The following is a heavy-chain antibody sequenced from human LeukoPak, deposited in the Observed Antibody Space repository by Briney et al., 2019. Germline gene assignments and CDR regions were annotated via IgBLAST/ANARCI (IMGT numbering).Heavy chain of an antibody. CDR1: GLSFSNYA. Sequence: GGSLRLSCVPSGLSFSNYAMSWVRQAPGKGPEWVSSISGSGGSTHYVDSVKGRFTISRDKTKNTLYLQMNSLRAEDTAVYYCVRDPGLDSRGYYVLDWGQGTLVTVSS. D-gene: IGHD3-22*01. V-gene: IGHV3-23*01. CDR2: ISGSGGST. J-gene: IGHJ4*02. CDR3: VRDPGLDSRGYYVLD.